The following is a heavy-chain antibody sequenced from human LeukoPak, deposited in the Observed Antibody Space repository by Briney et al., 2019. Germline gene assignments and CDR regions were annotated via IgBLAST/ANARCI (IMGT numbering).Heavy chain of an antibody. D-gene: IGHD1-26*01. V-gene: IGHV3-74*01. CDR2: IASDGST. CDR3: IGSGGWPGY. CDR1: GFTFSSYW. Sequence: GFLRLSCAASGFTFSSYWMHWVRQAPGKGLVWVSRIASDGSTVYADSVKGRFTISRDNAKDTVYLQMNSLRVEDTAVYYCIGSGGWPGYWGQGTLVTVSS. J-gene: IGHJ4*02.